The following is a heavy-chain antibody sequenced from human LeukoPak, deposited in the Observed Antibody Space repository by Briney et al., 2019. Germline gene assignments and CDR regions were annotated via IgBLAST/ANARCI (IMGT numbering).Heavy chain of an antibody. CDR1: GDSISTYY. CDR3: ASLTFGYNNYFDP. Sequence: SETLSLTCTVSGDSISTYYWSWIRQPPGKGLEWIGYIYYRGSTKYNPSLKSRVTISVDTSKNQFSLRLSSVTAADTAVYYCASLTFGYNNYFDPWGQGTPVTVSS. D-gene: IGHD5-24*01. J-gene: IGHJ5*02. CDR2: IYYRGST. V-gene: IGHV4-59*01.